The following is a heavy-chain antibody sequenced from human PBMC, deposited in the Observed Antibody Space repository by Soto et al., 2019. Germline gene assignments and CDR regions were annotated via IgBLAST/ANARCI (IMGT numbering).Heavy chain of an antibody. V-gene: IGHV1-18*01. CDR1: GYTFTSYG. Sequence: QVQLVQSGAEVKKPGASVKVSCKASGYTFTSYGISWVRQAPGQGLERMGWISAYNGNTNYAQKLQGRVTMTTDTSTSTAYMELRSLRSDDTAVYYCARSTVTTPRQGWFDPWGQGTLVTVSS. CDR2: ISAYNGNT. D-gene: IGHD4-17*01. CDR3: ARSTVTTPRQGWFDP. J-gene: IGHJ5*02.